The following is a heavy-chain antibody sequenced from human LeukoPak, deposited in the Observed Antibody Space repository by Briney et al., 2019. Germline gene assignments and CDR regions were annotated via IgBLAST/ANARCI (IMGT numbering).Heavy chain of an antibody. CDR3: ASGGDAFDM. V-gene: IGHV3-74*01. Sequence: GGSLRLSCAASGFSFRTYWMHWVRQAPGKGLVWVSRINTDGSTTTNADSVKGRFTISRDNAKYTLYLQMNSLRAEDTAVYYCASGGDAFDMWGRGTMVTVSS. CDR2: INTDGSTT. CDR1: GFSFRTYW. J-gene: IGHJ3*02.